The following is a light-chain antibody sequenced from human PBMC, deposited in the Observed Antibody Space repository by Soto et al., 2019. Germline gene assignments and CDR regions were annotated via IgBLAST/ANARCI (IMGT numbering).Light chain of an antibody. CDR3: SSYTSSSSLVYV. CDR2: EVS. Sequence: QSALTQPASVSGSPGQSITISCTGTSSDVGGYNYVSWYQRHPGKAPKLMIYEVSNRPSGVSNRFSGSKSGNTASLTISGLQAEDEADYYCSSYTSSSSLVYVFGTGTKATVL. J-gene: IGLJ1*01. CDR1: SSDVGGYNY. V-gene: IGLV2-14*01.